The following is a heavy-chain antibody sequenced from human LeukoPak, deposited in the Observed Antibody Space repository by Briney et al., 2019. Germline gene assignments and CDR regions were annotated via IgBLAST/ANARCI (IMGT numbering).Heavy chain of an antibody. CDR3: ASSMYGSGSSPYYYYYYMDV. Sequence: GGSLRLSCAASGFTFSDYYMSWIRQAPGKGLEWVSYISSSGSTIYYADSVKGRFTISRDNAKNSLYLQMNSLRAEDTAVYYCASSMYGSGSSPYYYYYYMDVWGKGTTVTVSS. V-gene: IGHV3-11*04. D-gene: IGHD3-10*01. CDR1: GFTFSDYY. J-gene: IGHJ6*03. CDR2: ISSSGSTI.